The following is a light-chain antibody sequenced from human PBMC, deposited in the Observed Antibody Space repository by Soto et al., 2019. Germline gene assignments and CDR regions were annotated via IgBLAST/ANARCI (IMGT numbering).Light chain of an antibody. CDR3: ATWDDSLNGYVV. J-gene: IGLJ2*01. Sequence: QSVLTQPPSASGTPGQRVTISCSGSSSNIGSNTVNWYQQLPGTAPKLLIYSNKQRPSGVPDRFSGSKSGTSASLAISGLQSEDEADYYWATWDDSLNGYVVFGGGTQLTVL. CDR1: SSNIGSNT. CDR2: SNK. V-gene: IGLV1-44*01.